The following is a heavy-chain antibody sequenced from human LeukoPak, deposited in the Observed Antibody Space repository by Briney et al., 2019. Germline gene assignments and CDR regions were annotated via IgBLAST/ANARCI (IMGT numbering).Heavy chain of an antibody. CDR1: GGSIGSSSYY. D-gene: IGHD1-26*01. Sequence: SETLSLTCTVSGGSIGSSSYYWGWIRQPPGKGLEWIGSIYYSGSTYYNPSLKSRVTISVDTSKNQFSLKLSSVTAADTAVYYCARLELPNTLDYWGQGTLVTVSS. CDR2: IYYSGST. J-gene: IGHJ4*02. V-gene: IGHV4-39*01. CDR3: ARLELPNTLDY.